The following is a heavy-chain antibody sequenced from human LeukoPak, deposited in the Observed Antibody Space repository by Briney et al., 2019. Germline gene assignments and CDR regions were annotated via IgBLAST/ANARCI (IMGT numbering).Heavy chain of an antibody. CDR3: ASSGIAVAALDY. CDR2: IYYSGST. D-gene: IGHD6-19*01. J-gene: IGHJ4*02. CDR1: GGPISSYY. V-gene: IGHV4-59*01. Sequence: SETLSLTCTVSGGPISSYYWSWIRQPPGKGLEWIGYIYYSGSTNYIPSLKSRVTISVDTSKNQFSLKLSSVTAADTAVYYCASSGIAVAALDYWGQGTLVTVSS.